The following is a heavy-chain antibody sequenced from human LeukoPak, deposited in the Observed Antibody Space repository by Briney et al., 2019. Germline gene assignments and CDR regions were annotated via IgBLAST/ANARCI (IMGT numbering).Heavy chain of an antibody. CDR2: INPNNGGT. Sequence: GASVKVSCKTSGYGFTGYYIHWVRQAPGQGFEWLGWINPNNGGTKYAQKFQDSVSMTRDTSINIAYMELSSLRLADTAVYYCARGVAAAGSRLDPWGQGTLITVSS. CDR3: ARGVAAAGSRLDP. D-gene: IGHD6-13*01. J-gene: IGHJ5*02. CDR1: GYGFTGYY. V-gene: IGHV1-2*02.